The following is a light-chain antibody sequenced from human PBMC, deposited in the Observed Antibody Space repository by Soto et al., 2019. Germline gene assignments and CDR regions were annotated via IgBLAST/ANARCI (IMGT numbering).Light chain of an antibody. J-gene: IGKJ1*01. Sequence: EIVLTQSPGTLSFSAGERATLSCRASQRVSNNLAWYQQEPGQAPRLLIYDASNRATGIPARFSGSGSGTDFTLTISSLEPEDFAVYYCQQRSNWPKTFGQGTKVDIK. CDR3: QQRSNWPKT. CDR2: DAS. CDR1: QRVSNN. V-gene: IGKV3-11*01.